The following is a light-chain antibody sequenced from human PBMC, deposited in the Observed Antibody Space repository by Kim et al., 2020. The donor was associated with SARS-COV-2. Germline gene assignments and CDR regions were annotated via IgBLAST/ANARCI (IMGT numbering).Light chain of an antibody. CDR2: KAS. J-gene: IGKJ1*01. CDR1: QSISSW. Sequence: SVGDRVTITCRASQSISSWLAWYQQKPGKAPKLLIYKASSLESGVPSRFSGSGSGTEFTLTISSLQPDDFATYYCQQYNSYSSWTFGQGTKVDIK. CDR3: QQYNSYSSWT. V-gene: IGKV1-5*03.